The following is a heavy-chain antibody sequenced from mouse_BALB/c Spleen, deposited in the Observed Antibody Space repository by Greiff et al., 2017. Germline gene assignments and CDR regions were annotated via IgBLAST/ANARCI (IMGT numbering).Heavy chain of an antibody. V-gene: IGHV1S81*02. D-gene: IGHD6-5*01. CDR1: GYTFTSYY. CDR2: INPSNGGT. Sequence: QVQLQQSGAELVKPGASVKLSCKASGYTFTSYYMYWVKQRPGQGLEWIGEINPSNGGTNFNEKFKSKATLTVDKSSSTAYMQLSSLTSEDSAVYYCTRCGVSYAMDYWGQGTLVTVSA. CDR3: TRCGVSYAMDY. J-gene: IGHJ3*01.